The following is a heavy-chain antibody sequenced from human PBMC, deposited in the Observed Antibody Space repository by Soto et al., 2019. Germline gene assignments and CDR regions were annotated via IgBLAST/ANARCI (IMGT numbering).Heavy chain of an antibody. CDR1: GFTFSSYA. Sequence: QVQLVESGGGVVQPGRSLRLSCAASGFTFSSYAMHWVRQAPGKGLEWVAVISYDGSNKYYADSVKGRFTISRDNSKNTLYLQMNSLRAEDTAVYYGARAHLVGATFDYWGQGTLVTVSS. D-gene: IGHD1-26*01. V-gene: IGHV3-30-3*01. J-gene: IGHJ4*02. CDR3: ARAHLVGATFDY. CDR2: ISYDGSNK.